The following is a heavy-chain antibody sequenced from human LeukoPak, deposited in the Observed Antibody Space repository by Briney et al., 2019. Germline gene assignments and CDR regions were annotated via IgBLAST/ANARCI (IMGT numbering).Heavy chain of an antibody. Sequence: GGSLRLSCAASGFTFSSYGMSWVRQAPGKGLEWVSAISGSGGSTYYADSVKGRFTISSDRSKNILFLQMNSLRAEDTALYFCAKGQERESRLDSWGQGTLVTDSS. CDR3: AKGQERESRLDS. CDR1: GFTFSSYG. D-gene: IGHD1-1*01. CDR2: ISGSGGST. V-gene: IGHV3-23*01. J-gene: IGHJ4*02.